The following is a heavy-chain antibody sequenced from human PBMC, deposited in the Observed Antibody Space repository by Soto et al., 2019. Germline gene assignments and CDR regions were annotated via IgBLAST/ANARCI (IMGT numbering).Heavy chain of an antibody. V-gene: IGHV3-23*01. D-gene: IGHD1-26*01. CDR3: AKDARVDRYWDFAY. Sequence: GSLRLSCAGSGFTFSTYSMNWVRQAPGKGLEWVSGIYGNGGGTFYADSVKGRFTISRDNSKNTLYLQMNSLRAEDTAVYYCAKDARVDRYWDFAYWGQGTLVTVSS. J-gene: IGHJ4*02. CDR2: IYGNGGGT. CDR1: GFTFSTYS.